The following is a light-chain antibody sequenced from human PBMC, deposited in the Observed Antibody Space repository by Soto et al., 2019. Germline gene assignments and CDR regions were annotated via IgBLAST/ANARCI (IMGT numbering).Light chain of an antibody. V-gene: IGLV2-8*01. Sequence: QSALTQPPSASGSPGQSVTISCTGTSSDVGGYNYVSWYQQHPGKAPKLMIYEVSKRPSGVPDRVSGSKSGNTASLTVSGLQAGDEADYFCSSYAGSLYVFGTGTKLTVL. CDR3: SSYAGSLYV. J-gene: IGLJ1*01. CDR2: EVS. CDR1: SSDVGGYNY.